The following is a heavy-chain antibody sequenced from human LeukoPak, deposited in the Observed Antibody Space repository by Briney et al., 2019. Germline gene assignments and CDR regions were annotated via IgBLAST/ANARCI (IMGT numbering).Heavy chain of an antibody. CDR1: GYTFTGYY. CDR3: ARAPGAGTYLDY. J-gene: IGHJ4*02. Sequence: ASVKVSCKASGYTFTGYYLHWVRQAPGQGLEWMGWISPNSGETNSAQKFQGRVTMIRDTSISTAYVELSSLTSDDTAVYYCARAPGAGTYLDYWGQGTLVTVSS. D-gene: IGHD1-26*01. CDR2: ISPNSGET. V-gene: IGHV1-2*02.